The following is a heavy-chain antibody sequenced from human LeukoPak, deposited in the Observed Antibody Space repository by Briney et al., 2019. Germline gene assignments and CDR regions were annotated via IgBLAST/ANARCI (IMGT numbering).Heavy chain of an antibody. Sequence: SETLSLTCTVSGGSISSSSYYWGWIRQPPGKGLEWIGSIYYSGSTYYNPSLKSRVTISVDTSKNQFSLKLSSVTAADTAVYYCARSPYCSSTSCYLFNWFDPWGQGTLVTVSS. CDR3: ARSPYCSSTSCYLFNWFDP. J-gene: IGHJ5*02. D-gene: IGHD2-2*01. CDR2: IYYSGST. CDR1: GGSISSSSYY. V-gene: IGHV4-39*01.